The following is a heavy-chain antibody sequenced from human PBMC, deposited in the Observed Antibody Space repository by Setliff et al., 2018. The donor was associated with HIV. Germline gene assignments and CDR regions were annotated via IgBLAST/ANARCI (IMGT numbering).Heavy chain of an antibody. CDR2: MNPNSGNT. J-gene: IGHJ5*02. D-gene: IGHD3-22*01. Sequence: ASVKVSCKASGYTFTSYDINWVRQATGQGLEWMGWMNPNSGNTGYAQKFQGRVTMTRNTSISTAYMGLSSLRSEDTAVYYCARALTYDSSGYYFVGWFDPWGQGTLVTVSS. CDR3: ARALTYDSSGYYFVGWFDP. V-gene: IGHV1-8*02. CDR1: GYTFTSYD.